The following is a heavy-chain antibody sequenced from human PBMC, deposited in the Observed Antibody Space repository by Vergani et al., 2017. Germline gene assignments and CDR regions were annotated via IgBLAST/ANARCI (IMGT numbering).Heavy chain of an antibody. V-gene: IGHV1-3*01. D-gene: IGHD1-26*01. CDR2: INAGNGNT. CDR1: GYTFTSYA. CDR3: ARDRENSGDYNFDY. J-gene: IGHJ4*02. Sequence: QVQLVQSGAEVKKPGASVKVSCKASGYTFTSYAMHWVRQAPGQRLEWMGWINAGNGNTKYSQKFQGRVTLTRDTSTDTAYMEMGSLRSDDTAVYYCARDRENSGDYNFDYGGQGTLVTVSS.